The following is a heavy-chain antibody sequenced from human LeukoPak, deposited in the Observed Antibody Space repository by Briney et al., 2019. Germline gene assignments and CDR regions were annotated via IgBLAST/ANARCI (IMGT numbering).Heavy chain of an antibody. Sequence: GGSLRLSCTASGFTFSSYSMSWVRQAPGKGLEWVSYISDSSSTIHYADSVKGRFTVSRDNAQNSLYLQMSSLRADDTAVYYCARSGSFDYWGPGTLVTVSS. CDR3: ARSGSFDY. J-gene: IGHJ4*02. V-gene: IGHV3-48*01. CDR2: ISDSSSTI. CDR1: GFTFSSYS. D-gene: IGHD1-26*01.